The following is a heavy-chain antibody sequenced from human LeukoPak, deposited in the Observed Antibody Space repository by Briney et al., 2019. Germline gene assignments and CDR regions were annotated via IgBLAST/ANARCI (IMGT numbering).Heavy chain of an antibody. CDR3: ARQYYSYGNAFDI. CDR2: ISWNSGSI. V-gene: IGHV3-9*01. D-gene: IGHD5-18*01. J-gene: IGHJ3*02. CDR1: GFTFDDYA. Sequence: PGGSLRLSCAASGFTFDDYAMHWVRQAPGKGLEWVSGISWNSGSIGYADSVKGRFTISRDNSKNTLYLQMNSLRAEDTAVYYCARQYYSYGNAFDIWGQGTMVTVSS.